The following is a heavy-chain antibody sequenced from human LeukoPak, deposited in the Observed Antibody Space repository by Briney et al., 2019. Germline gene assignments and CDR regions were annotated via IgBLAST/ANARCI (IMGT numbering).Heavy chain of an antibody. J-gene: IGHJ4*02. CDR1: GYTFTGYY. V-gene: IGHV1-2*04. D-gene: IGHD5-18*01. CDR2: INPNSGGT. CDR3: ARGGYSYGYMLRSNFDY. Sequence: ASVKVSCKASGYTFTGYYMHWVRQAPGQGLEWMGWINPNSGGTNYAQKFQGWVTMTRDTSISTAYMELSRLRSDDTAAYYCARGGYSYGYMLRSNFDYWGQGTLVTVSS.